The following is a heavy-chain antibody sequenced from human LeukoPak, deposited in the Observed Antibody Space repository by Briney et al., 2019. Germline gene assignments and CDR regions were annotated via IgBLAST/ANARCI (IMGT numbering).Heavy chain of an antibody. V-gene: IGHV4-59*01. J-gene: IGHJ4*02. D-gene: IGHD6-13*01. CDR2: IYYSGTT. CDR3: ARGVYIAAAQYGY. CDR1: GGSISNYY. Sequence: SETLSLTCTVSGGSISNYYWSWIRQPPGKGLEWIGYIYYSGTTNYNPSLKSRVTISVDTSKNQFSLKLTSVTAADTAVYYCARGVYIAAAQYGYWGQGTLVTVSS.